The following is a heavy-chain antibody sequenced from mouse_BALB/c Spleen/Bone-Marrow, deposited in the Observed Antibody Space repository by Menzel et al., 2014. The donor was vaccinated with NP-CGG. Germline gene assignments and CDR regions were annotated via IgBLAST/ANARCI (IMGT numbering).Heavy chain of an antibody. V-gene: IGHV1-53*01. J-gene: IGHJ1*01. CDR1: GDIFTSYY. D-gene: IGHD2-4*01. Sequence: VKLMESGAEMVKPGASVKLSCKVSGDIFTSYYMYWVKQRPGQGLEWIGGINPNNSGTNFNEKFKSEATLTVDKSSSTAYMELSSLTSEDSAVYYCARGRYDSDGWYFDVWGAGTTVTVSS. CDR2: INPNNSGT. CDR3: ARGRYDSDGWYFDV.